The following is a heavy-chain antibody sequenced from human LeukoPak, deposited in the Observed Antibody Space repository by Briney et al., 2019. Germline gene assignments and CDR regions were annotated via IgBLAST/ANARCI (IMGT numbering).Heavy chain of an antibody. J-gene: IGHJ5*02. V-gene: IGHV1-8*01. CDR3: AILHQSGKGGVWFDP. CDR2: MNPNSGNT. CDR1: GYTFTSYD. D-gene: IGHD3-10*01. Sequence: VASVKVSCKASGYTFTSYDINWVRQATGQGLEWMGWMNPNSGNTGYAQKFQGRVTITRNTSISTAYMELSSLRSEDTAVYYCAILHQSGKGGVWFDPWGQGTLVTVSS.